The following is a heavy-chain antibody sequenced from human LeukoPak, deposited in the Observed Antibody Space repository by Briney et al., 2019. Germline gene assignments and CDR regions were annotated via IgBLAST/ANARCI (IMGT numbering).Heavy chain of an antibody. V-gene: IGHV1-46*01. Sequence: GASVKLSCKASGYTFTSYYMHWVRQAPGQGLEWRGIINPSGGSTSYAQKFQGRVTMTRDTSTSTVYMELSSLRSEDTAVYYCASSYPGGVVVGATSLVGGYWGQGTLVTVSS. CDR2: INPSGGST. CDR3: ASSYPGGVVVGATSLVGGY. CDR1: GYTFTSYY. J-gene: IGHJ4*02. D-gene: IGHD1-26*01.